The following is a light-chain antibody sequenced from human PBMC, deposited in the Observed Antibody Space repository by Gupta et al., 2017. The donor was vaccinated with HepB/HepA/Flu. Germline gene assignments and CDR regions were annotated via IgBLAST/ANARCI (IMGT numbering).Light chain of an antibody. V-gene: IGLV1-44*01. J-gene: IGLJ3*02. CDR2: SNN. CDR1: SSNIGSNT. Sequence: TISCSGSSSNIGSNTVNWYQQLPGTAPKLLIYSNNQRPSGVPDRFSGSKSGTSASLAISGLQSEDEADYYCAAGDDSLNGWVFGGGTKLTVL. CDR3: AAGDDSLNGWV.